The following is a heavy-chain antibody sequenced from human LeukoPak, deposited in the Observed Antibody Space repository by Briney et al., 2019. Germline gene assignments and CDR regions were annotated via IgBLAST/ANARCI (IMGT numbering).Heavy chain of an antibody. CDR3: AKYNWNALYYFDY. D-gene: IGHD1-20*01. CDR2: ISGSGGST. J-gene: IGHJ4*02. CDR1: GFTFSSYA. Sequence: GGSLRLSCAASGFTFSSYAMSWVRPAPGKGLEWVSAISGSGGSTYYADSVKGRFTISRDNSKNTLYLQMNSLRAEDTAVYYCAKYNWNALYYFDYWGQGTLVTVSS. V-gene: IGHV3-23*01.